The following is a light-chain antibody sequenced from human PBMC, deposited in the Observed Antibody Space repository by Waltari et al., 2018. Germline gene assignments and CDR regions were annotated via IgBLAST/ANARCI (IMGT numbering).Light chain of an antibody. V-gene: IGKV4-1*01. CDR2: WAS. J-gene: IGKJ1*01. CDR3: QQHYDTPRT. Sequence: DIVMTQSPDSLAVSLGERATINCKSSQTVLYSSDNNNYLAWYQQKLGQPPKLLIYWASTRASGVPARFSGSGSGTDFTLTISSLQAEDVAVYYCQQHYDTPRTFGQGTRVEIK. CDR1: QTVLYSSDNNNY.